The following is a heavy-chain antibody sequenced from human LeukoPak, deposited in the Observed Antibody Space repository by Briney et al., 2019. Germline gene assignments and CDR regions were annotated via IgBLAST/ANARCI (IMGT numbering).Heavy chain of an antibody. CDR3: VRGGVTGSGTYYVLN. D-gene: IGHD3-10*01. V-gene: IGHV3-74*01. Sequence: GGSLRLSCAASGFTFSSYWMRWVRQVPGKGLVWVSRINNDGSTTRYADSVKGRFTISSDNAKNTVYLQMNSLRAEDTAVYYCVRGGVTGSGTYYVLNWGQGTLITVSS. CDR2: INNDGSTT. CDR1: GFTFSSYW. J-gene: IGHJ4*02.